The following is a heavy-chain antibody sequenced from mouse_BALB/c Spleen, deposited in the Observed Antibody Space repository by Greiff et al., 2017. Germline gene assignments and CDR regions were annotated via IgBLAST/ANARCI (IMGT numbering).Heavy chain of an antibody. J-gene: IGHJ3*01. CDR3: ARGYGSSIDY. CDR2: ISSGGST. V-gene: IGHV5-6-5*01. CDR1: GFTFSSYA. D-gene: IGHD1-1*01. Sequence: EVQLVESGGGLVKPGGSLKLSCAASGFTFSSYAMSWVRQTPGKRLEWVASISSGGSTYYPDRVKGRCTISRDNARNILYLQMSRLRSEDTAMYYGARGYGSSIDYGGQGTLVTVSA.